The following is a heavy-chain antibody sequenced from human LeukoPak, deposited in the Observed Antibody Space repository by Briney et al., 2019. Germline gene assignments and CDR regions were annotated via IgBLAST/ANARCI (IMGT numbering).Heavy chain of an antibody. CDR1: GGSISSYY. J-gene: IGHJ5*02. D-gene: IGHD3-10*01. Sequence: SETLSLTCTVSGGSISSYYWSWIRQPPGKGLEWIGYIYYSGSTNYNPSLKSRVTISVDTSKNQFSLKLSSVTAADTAVYYCARVATMVRGPDRGRFDPWGQGTLVTVSS. CDR2: IYYSGST. V-gene: IGHV4-59*01. CDR3: ARVATMVRGPDRGRFDP.